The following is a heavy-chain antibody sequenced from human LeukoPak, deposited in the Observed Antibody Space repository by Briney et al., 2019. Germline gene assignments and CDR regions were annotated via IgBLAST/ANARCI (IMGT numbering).Heavy chain of an antibody. CDR1: GFTFSSYE. CDR3: ARDISSGPTTSDAFDI. J-gene: IGHJ3*02. CDR2: SSYSGSII. D-gene: IGHD3-22*01. V-gene: IGHV3-48*03. Sequence: GGSLRLSCAASGFTFSSYEMNWVRQAPGKGLEWVAYSSYSGSIIYYADSVKGRFTISRDNSKNLLYLQMSSLRAEDTAVYYCARDISSGPTTSDAFDIWGQGTMVTVSS.